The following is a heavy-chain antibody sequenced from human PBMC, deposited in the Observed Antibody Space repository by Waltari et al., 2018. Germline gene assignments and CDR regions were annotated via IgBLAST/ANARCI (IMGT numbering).Heavy chain of an antibody. V-gene: IGHV4-59*11. CDR3: ARDEVAAVSGY. CDR1: GGSISSHY. J-gene: IGHJ4*02. D-gene: IGHD2-15*01. CDR2: IYYSGST. Sequence: QVQLQESGPGLVKPSETLSLTCTVSGGSISSHYWSWIRQPPGKGLEWIGYIYYSGSTNYNPPRKSRVTISVDTSKNQFSLKLSSVTAEDTAVYYCARDEVAAVSGYWGQGTLVIVSS.